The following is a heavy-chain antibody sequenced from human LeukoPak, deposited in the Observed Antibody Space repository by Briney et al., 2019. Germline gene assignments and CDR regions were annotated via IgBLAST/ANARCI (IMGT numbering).Heavy chain of an antibody. CDR1: GYSFTNYA. J-gene: IGHJ6*04. V-gene: IGHV7-4-1*02. D-gene: IGHD4-17*01. CDR3: ARGGDYGDYAMDV. Sequence: ASVKVSCKASGYSFTNYAMNWVRQAPGQGLEWMGWIHPSTGNPTYAQGFTGRFVFSLDTSVSTAYLQISSLKAGDTAVYYCARGGDYGDYAMDVWGKGTTVTVSS. CDR2: IHPSTGNP.